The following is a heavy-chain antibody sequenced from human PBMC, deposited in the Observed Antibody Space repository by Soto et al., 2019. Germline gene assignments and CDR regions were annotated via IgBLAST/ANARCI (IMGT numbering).Heavy chain of an antibody. D-gene: IGHD5-18*01. Sequence: PGGSLRLSCVASGFTFSDAWMTWVRQAPGKGLEWVGRIKSKTDGGTTDYAAPVKGRFTISRDDSKTTLYLQMNSLKTEDTAVYYCTTEDTQEYYFDYWGQGTLVTVSS. V-gene: IGHV3-15*01. CDR3: TTEDTQEYYFDY. J-gene: IGHJ4*02. CDR2: IKSKTDGGTT. CDR1: GFTFSDAW.